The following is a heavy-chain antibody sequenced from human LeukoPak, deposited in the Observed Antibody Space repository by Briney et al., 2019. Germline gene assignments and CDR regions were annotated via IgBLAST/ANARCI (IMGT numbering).Heavy chain of an antibody. J-gene: IGHJ4*02. Sequence: SETLSLTCAVYGGSFSGYYWSWIRQPPGKGLEWIGEINHSGSTNYNPSLKSRVTISVDTSKKQFSLKLRTATAADTAVYYCARIEAVTRGYNHAYYFDYWGQGTLVTVSS. CDR3: ARIEAVTRGYNHAYYFDY. CDR2: INHSGST. CDR1: GGSFSGYY. V-gene: IGHV4-34*01. D-gene: IGHD5-18*01.